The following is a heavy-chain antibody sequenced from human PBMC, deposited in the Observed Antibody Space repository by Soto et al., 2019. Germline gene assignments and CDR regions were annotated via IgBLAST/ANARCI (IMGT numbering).Heavy chain of an antibody. V-gene: IGHV3-23*01. D-gene: IGHD2-2*01. Sequence: LRLSCAASGFTFSNYPMSWVRQAAGKGLEWVSTLSRSGDSIYYVDPVKERLTISRDNSKKTVSMKRNSRKAADTAVTTCAKDGSNYCSSTSCVWDFDSWGHGTLVTVSS. CDR3: AKDGSNYCSSTSCVWDFDS. J-gene: IGHJ4*01. CDR1: GFTFSNYP. CDR2: LSRSGDSI.